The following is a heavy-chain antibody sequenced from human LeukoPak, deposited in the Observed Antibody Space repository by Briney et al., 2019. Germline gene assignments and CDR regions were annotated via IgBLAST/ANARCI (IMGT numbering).Heavy chain of an antibody. D-gene: IGHD4-23*01. Sequence: GGSLRLSCAASGFTFSSYAMQWVRQAPGKGLEWVAVISYDGSNKYYADSVKGRFTISRDNSKNTLYLQMNSLRAEDTAVYYCARAPRTTVVTPVFGYWGQGTLVTVSS. CDR3: ARAPRTTVVTPVFGY. V-gene: IGHV3-30-3*01. J-gene: IGHJ4*02. CDR2: ISYDGSNK. CDR1: GFTFSSYA.